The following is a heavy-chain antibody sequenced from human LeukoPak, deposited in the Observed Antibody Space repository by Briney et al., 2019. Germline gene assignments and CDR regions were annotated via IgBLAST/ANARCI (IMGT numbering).Heavy chain of an antibody. CDR2: IYYSGST. D-gene: IGHD4-17*01. V-gene: IGHV4-31*03. CDR1: GGSISSGGYY. J-gene: IGHJ6*02. CDR3: ARVTVTRMDV. Sequence: SETLSLTCTVSGGSISSGGYYWSWIRQHPGKGLEWIGYIYYSGSTYYNPSLKSRVTISVDTSKNQFSPKLSSVTAADTAVYYCARVTVTRMDVWGQGTTVTVSS.